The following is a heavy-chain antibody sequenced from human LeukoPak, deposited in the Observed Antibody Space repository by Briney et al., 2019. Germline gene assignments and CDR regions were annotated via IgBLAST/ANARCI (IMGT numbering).Heavy chain of an antibody. Sequence: SETLSLTCTVSGGSISSYYWSWIRQPPGKGLEWIGYIYYSGSTNYNPSLKSRVTISVDTSKNQFSLKLSSVTAADTAVYYCARARSGIRGPFDPWGQGTLVTVSS. J-gene: IGHJ5*02. CDR1: GGSISSYY. CDR3: ARARSGIRGPFDP. CDR2: IYYSGST. D-gene: IGHD3-3*01. V-gene: IGHV4-59*08.